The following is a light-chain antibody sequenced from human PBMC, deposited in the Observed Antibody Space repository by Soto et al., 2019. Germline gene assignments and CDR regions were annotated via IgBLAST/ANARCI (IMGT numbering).Light chain of an antibody. CDR1: LSVLYKSNNKNN. J-gene: IGKJ5*01. CDR3: QQYNKWPLIT. V-gene: IGKV4-1*01. Sequence: DSVMSQSPDSLAVALVERATMNCKCSLSVLYKSNNKNNLAWYQQKPGQAPRLLIFDASTRATGIPARFSGSGSGTEFTLTISGLQSEDFAIYYCQQYNKWPLITFGQGTRLEIK. CDR2: DAS.